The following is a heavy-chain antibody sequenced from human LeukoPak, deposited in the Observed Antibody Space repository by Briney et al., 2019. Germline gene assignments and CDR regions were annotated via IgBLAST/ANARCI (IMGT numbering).Heavy chain of an antibody. V-gene: IGHV3-21*01. Sequence: GGSLRLSCAASGFTFSSYAMHWVRQAPGKGLEWVSSISSSSSYIYYADSVKGRFTISRDNAKNSLYLQMNSLRAEDTAVYYCARRADCSGGSCYDYYYYMDVWGKGTTVTVSS. CDR3: ARRADCSGGSCYDYYYYMDV. CDR2: ISSSSSYI. D-gene: IGHD2-15*01. CDR1: GFTFSSYA. J-gene: IGHJ6*03.